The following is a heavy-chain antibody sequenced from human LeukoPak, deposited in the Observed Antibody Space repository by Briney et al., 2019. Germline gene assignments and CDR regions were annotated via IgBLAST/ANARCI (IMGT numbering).Heavy chain of an antibody. Sequence: SETLSLTCAVYGGSFSGYYWSWIREPPGKGLEWSGEINHSGSTNYNPSLKSRVTISVDTSKNQFSLKLSSVTAADTAVYYCARGATVGYYYYYYMDVWGKGTTVTVSS. CDR3: ARGATVGYYYYYYMDV. J-gene: IGHJ6*03. V-gene: IGHV4-34*01. CDR1: GGSFSGYY. CDR2: INHSGST. D-gene: IGHD4-11*01.